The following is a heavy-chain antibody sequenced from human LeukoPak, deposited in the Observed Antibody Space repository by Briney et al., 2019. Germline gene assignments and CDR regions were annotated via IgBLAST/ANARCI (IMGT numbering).Heavy chain of an antibody. CDR3: AELGITMIGGV. Sequence: GGSLRPSCPPSGFTFSSYEMNWVRQAPGKGLEWVSYISSSGSTIYYADSVKGRFTISRDNAKNSLYLQMNSLRAEDTAVYYCAELGITMIGGVWGKGTTVTISS. D-gene: IGHD3-10*02. CDR1: GFTFSSYE. V-gene: IGHV3-48*03. J-gene: IGHJ6*04. CDR2: ISSSGSTI.